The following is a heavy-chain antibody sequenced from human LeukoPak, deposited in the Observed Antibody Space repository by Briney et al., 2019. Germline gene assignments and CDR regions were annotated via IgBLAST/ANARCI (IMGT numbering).Heavy chain of an antibody. CDR2: VKQDESEK. CDR1: GFTLSNYW. D-gene: IGHD3-10*02. Sequence: GGSLRLSCAASGFTLSNYWMAWVRQTPGKRLEWVANVKQDESEKSYADSVKGRFTISRDNAKNSLYLQMDSLRAEDTAVYYCVRDVRGGHFDYWGQGTLVTVSS. CDR3: VRDVRGGHFDY. V-gene: IGHV3-7*03. J-gene: IGHJ4*02.